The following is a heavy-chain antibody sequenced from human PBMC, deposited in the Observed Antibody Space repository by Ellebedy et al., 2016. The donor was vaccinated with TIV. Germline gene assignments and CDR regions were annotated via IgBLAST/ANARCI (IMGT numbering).Heavy chain of an antibody. Sequence: GESLKISCKGSGYNFSSYWISWVRQMPGKGLEWMGKIDPSDSYTRYSPSCQGHVTISADKPISTAYLQWSSLKASDTAMYFCARRVSMVRGVSYGMDVWGQGTTVIVSS. V-gene: IGHV5-10-1*01. CDR3: ARRVSMVRGVSYGMDV. D-gene: IGHD3-10*01. CDR2: IDPSDSYT. J-gene: IGHJ6*02. CDR1: GYNFSSYW.